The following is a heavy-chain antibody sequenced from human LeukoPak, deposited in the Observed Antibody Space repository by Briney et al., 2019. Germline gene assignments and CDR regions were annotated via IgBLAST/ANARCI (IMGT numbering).Heavy chain of an antibody. Sequence: GGSLRLSCAASGFTFSSYGMHWVRQAPGKGLEGVAVIWYDRSNKYYADSVKGRFTISRDNSKNTLYLQMNSLRAEDTAVYYCARATVTLNWFDPWGQGTLVTVSS. D-gene: IGHD4-17*01. CDR2: IWYDRSNK. J-gene: IGHJ5*02. CDR3: ARATVTLNWFDP. CDR1: GFTFSSYG. V-gene: IGHV3-33*01.